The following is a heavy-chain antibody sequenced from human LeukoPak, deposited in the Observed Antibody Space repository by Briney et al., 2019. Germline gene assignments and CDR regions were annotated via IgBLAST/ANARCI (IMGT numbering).Heavy chain of an antibody. J-gene: IGHJ3*02. V-gene: IGHV1-2*02. D-gene: IGHD1-26*01. CDR1: GYTFTDYY. Sequence: ASVKVSCKSSGYTFTDYYTHWVRQAPGQGLEWMGWINPKSGGTNYAQNFQGRVTMTRNTSISTAYMELSRLRSDDTAVYYCAKDLQWELPRGDALDIWGQGTMVTVSS. CDR2: INPKSGGT. CDR3: AKDLQWELPRGDALDI.